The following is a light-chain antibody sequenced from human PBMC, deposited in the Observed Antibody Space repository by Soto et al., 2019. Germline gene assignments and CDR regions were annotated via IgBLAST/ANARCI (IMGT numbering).Light chain of an antibody. CDR1: QTISSW. J-gene: IGKJ1*01. CDR3: QHYNSYSEA. Sequence: DSQMTQSPSTLSGSVGPRFTITCRASQTISSWLAWYQQKPGKAPKLLIYKASTLKSGVPSRFSGSGYGTEFNLTISSLQPDDFATYYCQHYNSYSEAFGQGTKVDIK. V-gene: IGKV1-5*03. CDR2: KAS.